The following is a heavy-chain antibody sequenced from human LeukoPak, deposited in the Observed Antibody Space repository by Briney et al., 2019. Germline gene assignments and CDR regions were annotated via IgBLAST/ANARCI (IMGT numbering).Heavy chain of an antibody. CDR1: GFTFSSYW. CDR3: ARESSGLGDWFDP. V-gene: IGHV3-74*01. D-gene: IGHD6-19*01. CDR2: INTDGSST. J-gene: IGHJ5*02. Sequence: PGGSLRLSCAASGFTFSSYWMHWVRQAPGKGLVWVSRINTDGSSTSYADSVKGRFTISRDNAKNTLYLQMNSLRAEDTAVYYCARESSGLGDWFDPWGQGTLVTVSS.